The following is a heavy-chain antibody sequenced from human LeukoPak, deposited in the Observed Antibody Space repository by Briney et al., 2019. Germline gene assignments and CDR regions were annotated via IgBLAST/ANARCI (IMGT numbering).Heavy chain of an antibody. V-gene: IGHV1-46*01. Sequence: GASVKVSCKASGYTFTSYYMHWVRQAPGQGLEWMGIINPSGGSTSYAQKFQGRVTMTRDTSTSTVYMELSSLRSEDTAVYYCARDLLAQQLVSYGMDVWGQGTTVTVSS. CDR3: ARDLLAQQLVSYGMDV. CDR1: GYTFTSYY. J-gene: IGHJ6*02. D-gene: IGHD6-13*01. CDR2: INPSGGST.